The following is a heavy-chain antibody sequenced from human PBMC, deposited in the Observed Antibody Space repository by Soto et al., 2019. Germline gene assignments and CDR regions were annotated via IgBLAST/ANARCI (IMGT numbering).Heavy chain of an antibody. CDR1: GYTFTSCG. V-gene: IGHV1-18*01. CDR3: ARAADILTGNDPNPFDY. Sequence: GASVKVSCKASGYTFTSCGISWVRQAPGQGLEWMGWISAYNGNTNYAQKLQGRVTMTTDTSTSTAYMELRSLRSDDTAVYYCARAADILTGNDPNPFDYWGQGTLVTVSS. J-gene: IGHJ4*02. CDR2: ISAYNGNT. D-gene: IGHD3-9*01.